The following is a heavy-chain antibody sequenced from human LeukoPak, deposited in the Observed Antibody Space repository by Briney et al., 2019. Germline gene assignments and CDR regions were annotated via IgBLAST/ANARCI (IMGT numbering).Heavy chain of an antibody. CDR1: GFTFSSYW. D-gene: IGHD1-26*01. CDR2: IKQDGSEK. V-gene: IGHV3-7*01. CDR3: ARVAIVGATLDFDY. J-gene: IGHJ4*02. Sequence: PGGSLRLSCAASGFTFSSYWMSWVRQAPGKGLEWVANIKQDGSEKYYVDSVKGRFTISRDNAKNSLYLQMNSLRAEDTAVYYCARVAIVGATLDFDYWGQGTLVTVSS.